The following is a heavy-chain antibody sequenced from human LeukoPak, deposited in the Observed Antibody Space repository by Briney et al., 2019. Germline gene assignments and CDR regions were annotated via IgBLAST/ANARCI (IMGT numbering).Heavy chain of an antibody. V-gene: IGHV3-53*01. CDR2: IYGGGNI. J-gene: IGHJ3*02. CDR1: GFTVSSNY. Sequence: PGGSLRLSCAASGFTVSSNYMNWVRQAPGKGLEWVSVIYGGGNIYYADSVKGRFTISRDNSKNTLYLQMNSLRAEDTAVYFCTRAGEVLPHDGFDIWGKGTMVTVSS. D-gene: IGHD1-26*01. CDR3: TRAGEVLPHDGFDI.